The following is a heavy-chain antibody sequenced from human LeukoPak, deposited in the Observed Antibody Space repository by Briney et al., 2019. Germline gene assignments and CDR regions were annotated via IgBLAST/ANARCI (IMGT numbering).Heavy chain of an antibody. CDR3: ARSPSSSGEYFQH. CDR2: INPSGGST. J-gene: IGHJ1*01. D-gene: IGHD6-6*01. V-gene: IGHV1-46*01. Sequence: ASVKVSCKASGYTFTSYYMHWVRQAPGQGLEWMGIINPSGGSTSYAQKFQGRVTMTRGMSTSTVYMELSSLRPEDTAVYYRARSPSSSGEYFQHWGQGTMVTVSS. CDR1: GYTFTSYY.